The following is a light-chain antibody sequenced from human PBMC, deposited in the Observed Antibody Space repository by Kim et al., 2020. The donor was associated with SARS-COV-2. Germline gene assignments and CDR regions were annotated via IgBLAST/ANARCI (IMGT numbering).Light chain of an antibody. CDR2: DGS. CDR3: QQYEDLPLT. Sequence: GDRVTITCQASQDIRNSLNWYQQKPGKAPKLLMYDGSTLEAGVPPRFSGSGSGTDFIFTIASLQADDFATYFCQQYEDLPLTFGGGTKVDIK. CDR1: QDIRNS. J-gene: IGKJ4*01. V-gene: IGKV1-33*01.